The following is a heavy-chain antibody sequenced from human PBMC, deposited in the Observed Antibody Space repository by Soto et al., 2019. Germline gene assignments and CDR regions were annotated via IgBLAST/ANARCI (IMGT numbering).Heavy chain of an antibody. Sequence: SETLSLTCTVSGGSISSSSYYWGWIRQPPGKGLEWIVYIFYSGSTNYNPSLKSRVTISVDTSKNQFSLKLSFVTAADTAVYYCARVWGGAFDIWGQGTMVTVSS. J-gene: IGHJ3*02. CDR2: IFYSGST. V-gene: IGHV4-61*05. D-gene: IGHD3-10*01. CDR3: ARVWGGAFDI. CDR1: GGSISSSSYY.